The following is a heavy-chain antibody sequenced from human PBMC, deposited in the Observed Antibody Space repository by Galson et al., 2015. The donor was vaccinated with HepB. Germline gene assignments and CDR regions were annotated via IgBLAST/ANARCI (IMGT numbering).Heavy chain of an antibody. CDR3: STDPDCSGGSCPLDH. J-gene: IGHJ4*02. Sequence: SLRLSCAASGFIFSNAWMTWVRQSPGKGLEWVGRIERKSGGGTTDYAAPVKGRFTISRDDSENTLYLQMNSLKIEDTAVYYCSTDPDCSGGSCPLDHWGQGTLVTVSS. CDR2: IERKSGGGTT. V-gene: IGHV3-15*04. D-gene: IGHD2-15*01. CDR1: GFIFSNAW.